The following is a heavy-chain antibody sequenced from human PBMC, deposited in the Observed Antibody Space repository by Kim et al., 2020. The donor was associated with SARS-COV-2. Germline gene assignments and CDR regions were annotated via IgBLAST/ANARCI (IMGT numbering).Heavy chain of an antibody. D-gene: IGHD3-10*01. V-gene: IGHV3-21*06. Sequence: GGSLRLSCAASRFTFSRYSMTWVRQAPGKGLEWVASISSNSNYIHYAESVKGRFTISRDNAYNILYLQMNNLRAEDTAVYYCARDLNFWEYAPSGFWGPGTLVTSAS. CDR2: ISSNSNYI. J-gene: IGHJ4*02. CDR3: ARDLNFWEYAPSGF. CDR1: RFTFSRYS.